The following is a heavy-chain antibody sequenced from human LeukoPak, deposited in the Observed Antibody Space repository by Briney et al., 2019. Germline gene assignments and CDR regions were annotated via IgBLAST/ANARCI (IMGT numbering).Heavy chain of an antibody. CDR3: ARGCRGAAAFYYYYYYMDV. V-gene: IGHV4-34*01. D-gene: IGHD6-13*01. J-gene: IGHJ6*03. Sequence: KPSETLSLTCAVYGGSFSGYYWSWIRQPPGKGLEWIGEINHSGSTNYNPSLKSRVTISVDTSKNQFSLKLSSVTAADTAVYYCARGCRGAAAFYYYYYYMDVWGKGTTVTVSS. CDR2: INHSGST. CDR1: GGSFSGYY.